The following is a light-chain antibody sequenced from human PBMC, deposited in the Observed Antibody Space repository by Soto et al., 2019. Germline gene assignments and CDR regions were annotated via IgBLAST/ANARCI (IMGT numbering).Light chain of an antibody. Sequence: ALTQPASVSGSPGHSITICCTGTSGDIGSYNRVSWYQQHPGKAPKLIIYEVTDRPSGVSNRFSGSKSGNTASLTISGLQAEDEAEYYCSSYTNINTRACVFGTGTKVTVL. CDR2: EVT. V-gene: IGLV2-14*01. J-gene: IGLJ1*01. CDR1: SGDIGSYNR. CDR3: SSYTNINTRACV.